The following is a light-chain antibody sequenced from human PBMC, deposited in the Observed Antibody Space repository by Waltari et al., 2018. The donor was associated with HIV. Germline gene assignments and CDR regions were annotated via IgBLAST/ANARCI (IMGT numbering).Light chain of an antibody. CDR2: DVS. Sequence: QSALTQPRSVSGSPGQSVTISCTGTSSDVGGYNYVSWYQQQPGKAPKLMIYDVSKRPSGFPDRFSGSKSGNTASLTISGLQAEDEADYYCCSYAGSYTYVFGTGTKVTVL. CDR3: CSYAGSYTYV. V-gene: IGLV2-11*01. J-gene: IGLJ1*01. CDR1: SSDVGGYNY.